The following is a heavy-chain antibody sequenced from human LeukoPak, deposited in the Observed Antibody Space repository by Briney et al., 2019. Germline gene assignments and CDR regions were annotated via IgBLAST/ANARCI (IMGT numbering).Heavy chain of an antibody. Sequence: GGSLRFSCAASGFTFSDYWMSWVRQAPGKGLEWVANIKQDGSEKYYVDSVKGRFTISRDNAKNSLYLQMNSLRAEDTAVYYCGYGGYFFNYWGQGTLVTVSS. V-gene: IGHV3-7*01. CDR2: IKQDGSEK. CDR3: GYGGYFFNY. J-gene: IGHJ4*02. CDR1: GFTFSDYW. D-gene: IGHD4-17*01.